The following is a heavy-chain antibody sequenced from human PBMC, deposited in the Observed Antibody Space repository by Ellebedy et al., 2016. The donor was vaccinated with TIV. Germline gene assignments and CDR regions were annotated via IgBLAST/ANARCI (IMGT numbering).Heavy chain of an antibody. D-gene: IGHD3-9*01. V-gene: IGHV1-69*13. CDR2: IIPIFGTA. CDR1: GGTFSSYA. J-gene: IGHJ6*03. CDR3: ARIPLPRDFDWLRDYMDV. Sequence: SVKVSXXASGGTFSSYAISWVRQAPGQGLEWMGGIIPIFGTANYAQKFQGRVTITADESTSTAYMELSSLRSEDTAVYYCARIPLPRDFDWLRDYMDVWGKGTTVTVSS.